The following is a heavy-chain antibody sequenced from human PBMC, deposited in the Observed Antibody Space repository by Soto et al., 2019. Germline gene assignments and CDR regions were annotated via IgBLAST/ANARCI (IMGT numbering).Heavy chain of an antibody. CDR3: AKALGCSISATCSYFDY. V-gene: IGHV3-23*01. CDR1: GFTFSSYA. J-gene: IGHJ4*02. Sequence: EVRLLESGGGLVQPGGSLRLSCAASGFTFSSYAMSWVRQAPGKGLEWVSGIGRSGGDTYYADSVMGRFSISRDNSKDTLFLQINSLRAEDTAIYFCAKALGCSISATCSYFDYWGQGTLVTVSS. CDR2: IGRSGGDT. D-gene: IGHD2-2*01.